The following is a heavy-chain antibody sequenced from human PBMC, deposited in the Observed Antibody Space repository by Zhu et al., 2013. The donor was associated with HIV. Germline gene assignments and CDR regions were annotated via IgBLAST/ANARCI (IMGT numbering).Heavy chain of an antibody. Sequence: VQLQQWGAGLLKPSETLSLTCAVYGGSFSTYYWSWIRQPPGKGLEWIGEITHTGSTNYNPSLKSRVTISVDTSKNQFFPELSSVTAADTAVYYCARDFSKWGQGTLVTVSS. CDR1: GGSFSTYY. V-gene: IGHV4-34*01. CDR2: ITHTGST. J-gene: IGHJ4*02. CDR3: ARDFSK.